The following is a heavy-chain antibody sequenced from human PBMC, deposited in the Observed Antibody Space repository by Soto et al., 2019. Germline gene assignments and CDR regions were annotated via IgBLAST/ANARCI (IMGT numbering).Heavy chain of an antibody. CDR1: GYTFTSYG. V-gene: IGHV1-18*01. CDR2: ISAYNGNT. J-gene: IGHJ4*02. Sequence: PSVKVSCKASGYTFTSYGISWVRQAPGQGLEWMGWISAYNGNTNYAQKLQGRVTMTTDTSTSTAYMELRSLRSDDTAVYYCARDCSGGSCYGGIDYWGQGTLVTVSS. D-gene: IGHD2-15*01. CDR3: ARDCSGGSCYGGIDY.